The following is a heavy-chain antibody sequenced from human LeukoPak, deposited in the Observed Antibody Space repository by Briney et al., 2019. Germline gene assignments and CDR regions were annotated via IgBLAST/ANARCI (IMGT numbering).Heavy chain of an antibody. CDR1: GGSFSGYY. CDR2: INHSGST. V-gene: IGHV4-34*01. Sequence: SETLSLTCAVYGGSFSGYYWSWIRQPPGKGLEWIGDINHSGSTNYNPSLKSRVTISVDTSKNQFSLKLSSVTAADTAVYYCARDQGFNYYDSSGYRMGLDYWGQGTLVTVSS. D-gene: IGHD3-22*01. CDR3: ARDQGFNYYDSSGYRMGLDY. J-gene: IGHJ4*02.